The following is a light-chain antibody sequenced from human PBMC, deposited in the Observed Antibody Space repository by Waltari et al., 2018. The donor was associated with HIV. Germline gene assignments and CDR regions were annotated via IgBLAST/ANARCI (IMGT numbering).Light chain of an antibody. J-gene: IGLJ2*01. Sequence: QSALTQPASVSGSPGQSIPISCPGTSSDVGGYNYVSRYQQHPGKAPKLMIYEVSNRPSGVSNRFSGSKSGNTASLTISGLQAEDEADYYCSSYTSSSLVVFGGGTKLTVL. CDR1: SSDVGGYNY. CDR3: SSYTSSSLVV. V-gene: IGLV2-14*01. CDR2: EVS.